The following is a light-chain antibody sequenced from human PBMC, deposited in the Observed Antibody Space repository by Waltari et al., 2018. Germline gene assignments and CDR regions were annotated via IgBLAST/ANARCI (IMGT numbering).Light chain of an antibody. CDR1: SVSVSTTSY. V-gene: IGLV8-61*01. CDR3: FFYMGSGIWV. J-gene: IGLJ3*02. Sequence: QTVVTQEPALSVSPGGTVTLTCALTSVSVSTTSYATWYQQTPGQPPRTLVYKGNSRASGVPDRFSGSILGNKAGLTITGAQADDESHYFCFFYMGSGIWVSGGGTKLTVL. CDR2: KGN.